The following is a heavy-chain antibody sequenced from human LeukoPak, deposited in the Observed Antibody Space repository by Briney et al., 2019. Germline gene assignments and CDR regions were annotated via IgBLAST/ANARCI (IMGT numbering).Heavy chain of an antibody. D-gene: IGHD3-16*01. CDR2: ISSSSSTI. J-gene: IGHJ3*02. V-gene: IGHV3-48*02. CDR3: AREGGLPDAFDI. CDR1: GVTFSGHG. Sequence: GGSLRLSCAASGVTFSGHGMNWVRQALGKGLEWVSYISSSSSTIYYADSVKGRFTISRDNAKNSLYLQMNSLRDEDTAVYYCAREGGLPDAFDIWGQGTMVTVSS.